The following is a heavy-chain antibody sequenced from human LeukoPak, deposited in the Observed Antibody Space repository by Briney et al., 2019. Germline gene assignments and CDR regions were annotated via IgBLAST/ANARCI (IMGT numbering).Heavy chain of an antibody. CDR2: FDPEDGET. Sequence: ASVKVSCKVSGYTLTELSMHWVRQAPGKGLEWMGGFDPEDGETIYAQKFQGRVTMTEDTSTDTAYMELSSLRSEDTAVYYCATEFREEGYYGSGSSNWFDPWGQGTLVTVSS. J-gene: IGHJ5*02. CDR1: GYTLTELS. CDR3: ATEFREEGYYGSGSSNWFDP. V-gene: IGHV1-24*01. D-gene: IGHD3-10*01.